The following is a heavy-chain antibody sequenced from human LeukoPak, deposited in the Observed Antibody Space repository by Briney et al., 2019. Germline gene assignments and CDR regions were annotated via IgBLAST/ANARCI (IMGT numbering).Heavy chain of an antibody. CDR1: GFNFSAYG. Sequence: PGGSLRLSCAASGFNFSAYGVHWVRQVPGKGLEWVAVIWYDGSSKDYADSVKGRFTFSRDNSKNTLYLQMNSLTVEDTAVYYCARSQSSSLIDYWGQGTLVIVSS. CDR2: IWYDGSSK. V-gene: IGHV3-33*01. D-gene: IGHD6-13*01. CDR3: ARSQSSSLIDY. J-gene: IGHJ4*02.